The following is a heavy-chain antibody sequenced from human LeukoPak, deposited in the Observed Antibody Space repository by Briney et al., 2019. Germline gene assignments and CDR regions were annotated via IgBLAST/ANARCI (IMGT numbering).Heavy chain of an antibody. D-gene: IGHD2/OR15-2a*01. CDR3: ARGDFGRYAFDF. V-gene: IGHV3-11*01. CDR2: INTIGTTI. CDR1: GFTFSNYY. J-gene: IGHJ3*01. Sequence: NPGRSLRLSCAASGFTFSNYYMSWIRHAPGKGLEWVSYINTIGTTIYYADSLKGRFTISRDNAKNSLSLQMDSLRAEDTAVYYCARGDFGRYAFDFWGQGTMVTVSS.